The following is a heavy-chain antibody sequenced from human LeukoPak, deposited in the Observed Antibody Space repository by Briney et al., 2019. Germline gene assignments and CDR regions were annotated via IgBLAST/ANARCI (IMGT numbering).Heavy chain of an antibody. CDR3: AKARGYDFWSGYCLDY. D-gene: IGHD3-3*01. V-gene: IGHV3-23*01. J-gene: IGHJ4*02. CDR1: GFTFSSYA. Sequence: GGSLRLSCAASGFTFSSYAMSWVRQAPGQGLEWVAAISGSGGSTYYADSVKGRFTISRDNSKNTVYLQMNSLRAEDTAVYYCAKARGYDFWSGYCLDYWGQGTLVTASS. CDR2: ISGSGGST.